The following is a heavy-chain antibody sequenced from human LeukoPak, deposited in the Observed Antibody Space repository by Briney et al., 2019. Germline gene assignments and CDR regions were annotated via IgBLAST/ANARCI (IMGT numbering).Heavy chain of an antibody. CDR1: GGSISSGDHY. CDR3: ASLYCSSTSCSPRLDY. J-gene: IGHJ4*02. V-gene: IGHV4-30-4*08. Sequence: SETLSLTCTVSGGSISSGDHYWSWIRQPPGKGLEWIGYIYYSGSTYYNPSLKSRVTISVDTSKNQFSLKLSSVTAADTAVYYCASLYCSSTSCSPRLDYWGQGTLVTVSS. D-gene: IGHD2-2*01. CDR2: IYYSGST.